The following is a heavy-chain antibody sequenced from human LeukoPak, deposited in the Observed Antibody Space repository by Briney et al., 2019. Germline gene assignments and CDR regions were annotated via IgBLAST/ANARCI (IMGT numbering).Heavy chain of an antibody. V-gene: IGHV1-69*13. D-gene: IGHD3-9*01. Sequence: GASVKVSCKASGGTFSSYAISWVRQAPGQGLEWMGGIIPIFGTANYAQKFQGRVTITADESTSTAYMELSSLRSEDTAVYYCARHYDILTGAFDYWGQGTLVTVSS. CDR2: IIPIFGTA. CDR3: ARHYDILTGAFDY. J-gene: IGHJ4*02. CDR1: GGTFSSYA.